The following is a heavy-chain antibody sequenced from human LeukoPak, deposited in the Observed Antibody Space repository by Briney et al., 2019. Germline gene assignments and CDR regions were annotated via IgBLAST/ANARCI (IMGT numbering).Heavy chain of an antibody. J-gene: IGHJ6*03. Sequence: ASVKVSCKASGYTSTSYDINWVRQATGQGLEWMGWMNPNSGNTGYAQKFQGRVTITRNTSISTAYMELSSLRSEDTAVYYCARGYIGGNDFWSGYYAWASASYYYYYMDVWGKGTTVTVSS. CDR2: MNPNSGNT. D-gene: IGHD3-3*01. V-gene: IGHV1-8*03. CDR3: ARGYIGGNDFWSGYYAWASASYYYYYMDV. CDR1: GYTSTSYD.